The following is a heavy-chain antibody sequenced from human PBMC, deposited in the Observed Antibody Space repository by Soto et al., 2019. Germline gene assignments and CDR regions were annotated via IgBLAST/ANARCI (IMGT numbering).Heavy chain of an antibody. J-gene: IGHJ4*02. Sequence: EVQLLESGGGLVQPGGSLRLSCAASGVTFSSHAMSWVRQAPGKGLEWFSAITGSGADTYHADFVKGRFTISRDNSKNTLYLQMNSLRAEDTAVYYCAKGSASVRPYYFDNWGQGTLVTVSS. CDR3: AKGSASVRPYYFDN. V-gene: IGHV3-23*01. CDR1: GVTFSSHA. CDR2: ITGSGADT.